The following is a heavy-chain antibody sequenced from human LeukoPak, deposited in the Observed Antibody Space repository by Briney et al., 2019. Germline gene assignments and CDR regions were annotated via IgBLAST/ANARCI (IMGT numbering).Heavy chain of an antibody. CDR3: ARDGYPFTYYYCGMDV. Sequence: PSETLSLTCSVSGGSLSSGSYYWSWIRQPAGTGLEWIGRIYTSGSTNYNPSLKSRVTISVDTSKNQFSLKLSSVTAADTAVYYCARDGYPFTYYYCGMDVWGQGTTVTVSS. D-gene: IGHD3-22*01. V-gene: IGHV4-61*02. CDR2: IYTSGST. J-gene: IGHJ6*02. CDR1: GGSLSSGSYY.